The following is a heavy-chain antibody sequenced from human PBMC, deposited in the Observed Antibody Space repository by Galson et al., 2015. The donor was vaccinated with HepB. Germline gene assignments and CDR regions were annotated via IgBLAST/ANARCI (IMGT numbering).Heavy chain of an antibody. CDR1: GFTFSSYG. J-gene: IGHJ6*02. CDR3: AKDLQYYDFWSGYYNYYYYGMDV. V-gene: IGHV3-30*18. D-gene: IGHD3-3*01. Sequence: SLRLSCAASGFTFSSYGMHWVRQAPGKGLEWVAVISYDGSNKYYADSVKGRFTISRDNSKNTLYLQMNSLRAEDTAVYYCAKDLQYYDFWSGYYNYYYYGMDVWGQGTTVTVSS. CDR2: ISYDGSNK.